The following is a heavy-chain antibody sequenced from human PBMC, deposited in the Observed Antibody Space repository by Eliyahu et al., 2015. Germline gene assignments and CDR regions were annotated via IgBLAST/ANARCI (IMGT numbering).Heavy chain of an antibody. V-gene: IGHV4-39*01. CDR2: IYYSGST. D-gene: IGHD3-10*01. J-gene: IGHJ6*03. CDR3: ARQVRWFGEPDMDV. Sequence: QLQLQESGPGLVKPSETLSLTCTVXGGSISSSSYYWGWIRQPPGKGLEWIGSIYYSGSTYYNPSLKSRVTISVDTSKNQFSLKLSSVTAADTAVYYCARQVRWFGEPDMDVWGKGTTVTVSS. CDR1: GGSISSSSYY.